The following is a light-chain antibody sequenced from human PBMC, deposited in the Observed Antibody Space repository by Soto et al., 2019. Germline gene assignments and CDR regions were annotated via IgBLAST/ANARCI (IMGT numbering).Light chain of an antibody. V-gene: IGLV2-14*01. Sequence: QSVLTQPASGSGSPGQSITISCTGSSSDIGDYDYVSWYQQHPGKAPKVLISEVSNRPSGVSNRFSGSKSGNTASLTISGLQAEDEADYYWCSYAGSSTYVFAPGTKVTVL. J-gene: IGLJ1*01. CDR2: EVS. CDR3: CSYAGSSTYV. CDR1: SSDIGDYDY.